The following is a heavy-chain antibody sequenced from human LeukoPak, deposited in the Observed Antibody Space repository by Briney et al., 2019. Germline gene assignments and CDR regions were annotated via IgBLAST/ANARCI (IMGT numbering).Heavy chain of an antibody. CDR1: GFTFSSYS. Sequence: GGSLRLSCAASGFTFSSYSMNWVRQAPGKGLEWVSPISSSSSYIYYADSVKGRFTISRDNAKNSLYLQMNSLRAEDTAVYYCAREIVAPQTYYDILTGFPGSNWFDPWGQGTLVTVSS. V-gene: IGHV3-21*01. D-gene: IGHD3-9*01. CDR2: ISSSSSYI. J-gene: IGHJ5*02. CDR3: AREIVAPQTYYDILTGFPGSNWFDP.